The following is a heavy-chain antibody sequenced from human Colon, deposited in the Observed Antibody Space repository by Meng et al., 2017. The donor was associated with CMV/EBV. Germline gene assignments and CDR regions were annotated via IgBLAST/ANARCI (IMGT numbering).Heavy chain of an antibody. D-gene: IGHD3-10*01. J-gene: IGHJ3*02. CDR1: GYSISSGYY. V-gene: IGHV4-38-2*02. Sequence: SETLSLTCTVSGYSISSGYYWGWIRQPPGKGLEWIGSIYYSGSTYYNPSLKSRVTISVDTSKNQFSLKLSSVTAADTAVYYCARVELLWFGELVHAFDIWGQGTMVTVSS. CDR2: IYYSGST. CDR3: ARVELLWFGELVHAFDI.